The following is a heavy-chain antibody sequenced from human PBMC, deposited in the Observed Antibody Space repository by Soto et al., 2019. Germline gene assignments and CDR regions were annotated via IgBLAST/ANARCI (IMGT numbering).Heavy chain of an antibody. D-gene: IGHD5-12*01. CDR2: ILPIFGTV. CDR1: GGTFSNYP. J-gene: IGHJ2*01. Sequence: QVQLVQSGAEVKKPGSSVKVSCKASGGTFSNYPISWVRQAPGQGLEWMGGILPIFGTVNYAQKFQGRVTITADEYTSTAYMELSSLRSEDTAVYYCARGNHRWLQLWYFDLWGRGTLVTVSS. CDR3: ARGNHRWLQLWYFDL. V-gene: IGHV1-69*12.